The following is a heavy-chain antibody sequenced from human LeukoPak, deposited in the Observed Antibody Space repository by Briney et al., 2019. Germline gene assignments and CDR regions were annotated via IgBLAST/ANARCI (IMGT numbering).Heavy chain of an antibody. CDR1: GFPFTRYG. CDR3: AKPSGEYFEY. V-gene: IGHV3-30*18. J-gene: IGHJ4*02. Sequence: PGGSLRLYCAVSGFPFTRYGMHWVRQAPGKGLEWVALTSYDGSTKYYADSVKGRFFISKDNSRNTVYLQMNSLKVEDTAMYYCAKPSGEYFEYWGQGTLVTVSS. CDR2: TSYDGSTK.